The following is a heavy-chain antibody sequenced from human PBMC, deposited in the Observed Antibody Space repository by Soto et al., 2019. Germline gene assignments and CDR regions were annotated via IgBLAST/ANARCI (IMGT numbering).Heavy chain of an antibody. Sequence: GGSLRLSCAASGFTFSSYGMHWVRQAPGKGLEWVALMSYDGSKKYYADSVKGRFTISRDKSKNTLYLQMNSLRAEDTAVYYCAKGGGGSYLYFDYWGQGTLVTVSS. D-gene: IGHD1-26*01. CDR1: GFTFSSYG. CDR3: AKGGGGSYLYFDY. CDR2: MSYDGSKK. V-gene: IGHV3-30*18. J-gene: IGHJ4*02.